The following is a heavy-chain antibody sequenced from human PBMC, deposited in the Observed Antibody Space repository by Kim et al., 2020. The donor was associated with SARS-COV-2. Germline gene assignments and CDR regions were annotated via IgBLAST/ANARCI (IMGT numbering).Heavy chain of an antibody. CDR3: ARDVMVRGVDY. J-gene: IGHJ4*02. D-gene: IGHD3-10*01. V-gene: IGHV6-1*01. CDR2: K. Sequence: KEYAVPVTSPITITPDTSKHQFSLQLNSVTPEDTAVYYCARDVMVRGVDYWGQGTLVTVSS.